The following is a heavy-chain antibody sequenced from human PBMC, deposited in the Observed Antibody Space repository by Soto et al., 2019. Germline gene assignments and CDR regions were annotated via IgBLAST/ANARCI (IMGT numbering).Heavy chain of an antibody. CDR2: IKSKTDGGTT. Sequence: GGSLRLSCAASGFTFSNAWMSWVRQAPGKGLEWVGRIKSKTDGGTTDYAAPVKGRFTISRDDSKNTLYLQMNSLKTEDTAVYYCTSYFMITFGGVIVSAFDIWGQGTMVTVSS. D-gene: IGHD3-16*02. CDR3: TSYFMITFGGVIVSAFDI. CDR1: GFTFSNAW. V-gene: IGHV3-15*01. J-gene: IGHJ3*02.